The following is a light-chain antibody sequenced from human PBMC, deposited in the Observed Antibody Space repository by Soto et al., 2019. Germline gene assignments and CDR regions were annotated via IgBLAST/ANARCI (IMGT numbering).Light chain of an antibody. CDR2: GAS. J-gene: IGKJ1*01. V-gene: IGKV3-15*01. CDR1: QSVSRN. Sequence: EVVMTQSPATLSVSPGERATVSCRASQSVSRNLAWYQQKPGQAPRLLIYGASTRATGLPVRFGGSGSGTEFTLTISSLQSEDFAVYYCQHYNNWPPWTFGQGTRVEIK. CDR3: QHYNNWPPWT.